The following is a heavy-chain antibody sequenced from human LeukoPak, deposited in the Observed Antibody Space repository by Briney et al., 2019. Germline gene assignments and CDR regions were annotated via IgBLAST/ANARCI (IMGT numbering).Heavy chain of an antibody. D-gene: IGHD3-22*01. CDR1: GDIFSSNSAA. CDR3: ARDRYDSSEDATYMDV. CDR2: TYCRSKWYN. J-gene: IGHJ6*03. Sequence: SQTLSLTCAISGDIFSSNSAAWNWIRQSPSRGLEWLGRTYCRSKWYNDYAVSMKNRITINPDTSKNQFSLQLNSVTPEDTAVYYCARDRYDSSEDATYMDVWGKGTTVTVSS. V-gene: IGHV6-1*01.